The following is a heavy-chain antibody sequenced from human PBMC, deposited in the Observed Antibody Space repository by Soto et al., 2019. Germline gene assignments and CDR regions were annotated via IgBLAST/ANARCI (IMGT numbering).Heavy chain of an antibody. CDR3: ARDGGRHSGGIDY. J-gene: IGHJ4*02. D-gene: IGHD1-26*01. CDR2: IIPSFGTA. V-gene: IGHV1-69*01. Sequence: QVQLVQSGAEVKKPGSSVKVSCKASGGTFSSYSLNWVRQAPGQGLEWMGEIIPSFGTANYAQKFQCRVTITADESTSTAYMELSSLRSEDTAVYYCARDGGRHSGGIDYWGQGTLVTVSS. CDR1: GGTFSSYS.